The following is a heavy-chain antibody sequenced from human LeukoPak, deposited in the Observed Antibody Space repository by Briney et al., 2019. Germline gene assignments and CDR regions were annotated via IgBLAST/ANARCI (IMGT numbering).Heavy chain of an antibody. D-gene: IGHD1-1*01. Sequence: ASVNVSYKASGYMFAKYGINWVRQAPGQGREWMGWISADKGNTKYAQRFQGRVTMTTDTSTTTAYMELRSLRSDDTAVYHCARDMVPGAGNHYGMDVWGQGTTVTVSS. CDR2: ISADKGNT. CDR3: ARDMVPGAGNHYGMDV. CDR1: GYMFAKYG. V-gene: IGHV1-18*01. J-gene: IGHJ6*02.